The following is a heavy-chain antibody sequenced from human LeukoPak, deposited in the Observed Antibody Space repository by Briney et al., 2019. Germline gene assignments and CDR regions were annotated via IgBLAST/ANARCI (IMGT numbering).Heavy chain of an antibody. CDR3: AKPVCSGGNCYSYYYYMDV. Sequence: ASVKVSCKASGGTFSSYAISWVRQAPGQGLEWMGRIIPILGIANYAQKFQGRVTITADKSTSTAYMELSSLRSEDSAVYYCAKPVCSGGNCYSYYYYMDVWGKGTTVTVSS. J-gene: IGHJ6*03. V-gene: IGHV1-69*04. D-gene: IGHD2-15*01. CDR1: GGTFSSYA. CDR2: IIPILGIA.